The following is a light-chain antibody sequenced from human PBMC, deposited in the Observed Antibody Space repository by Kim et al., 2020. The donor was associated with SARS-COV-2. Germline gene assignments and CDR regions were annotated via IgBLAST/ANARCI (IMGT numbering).Light chain of an antibody. Sequence: AAVGDTVTITCRASQNVNIWLAWYQQKPGQVPKLLIHKTSGLQGGVPSRFSGGGSGTDFTLTISSLQPDDFATYYCQQYHTHSTFGQGTKVDIK. J-gene: IGKJ1*01. CDR1: QNVNIW. CDR3: QQYHTHST. V-gene: IGKV1-5*03. CDR2: KTS.